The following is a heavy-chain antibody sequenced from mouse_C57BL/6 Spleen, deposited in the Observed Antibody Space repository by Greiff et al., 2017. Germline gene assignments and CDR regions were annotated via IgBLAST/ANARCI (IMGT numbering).Heavy chain of an antibody. CDR2: IYPGDGDT. V-gene: IGHV1-82*01. CDR1: GYAFSSSW. D-gene: IGHD1-1*01. CDR3: ARSLYYYGSSLDY. Sequence: QVHVKQSGPELVKPGASVKISCKASGYAFSSSWMNWVKQRPGKGLEWIGRIYPGDGDTNYNGKFKGKATLTADKSSSTAYMQLSSLTSEDSAVYFCARSLYYYGSSLDYWGQGTTLTVSS. J-gene: IGHJ2*01.